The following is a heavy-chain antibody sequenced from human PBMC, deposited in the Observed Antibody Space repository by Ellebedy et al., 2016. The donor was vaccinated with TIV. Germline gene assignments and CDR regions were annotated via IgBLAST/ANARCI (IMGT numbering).Heavy chain of an antibody. V-gene: IGHV3-7*01. CDR2: IYQDGSVQ. D-gene: IGHD4-17*01. J-gene: IGHJ5*02. CDR3: ARRGSYGDYAVQVNSWFDR. Sequence: PGGSLRLSCAASGFSFRNYWMGWVRQAPGKGLEWVANIYQDGSVQYYLDSVKGRFTISRANAINSLFLQMNSLRAGDTAVYYCARRGSYGDYAVQVNSWFDRWGRGTLVTVSS. CDR1: GFSFRNYW.